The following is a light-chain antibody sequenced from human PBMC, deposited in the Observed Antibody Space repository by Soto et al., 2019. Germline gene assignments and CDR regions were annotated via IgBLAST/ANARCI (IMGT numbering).Light chain of an antibody. CDR2: EVT. Sequence: QSALTQPPYASGSPGQSVTISCTGTSSDVGGYNYVSWYQQHPGKAPKLMIYEVTKRPSGVPDRFSGSKSGNTASLTVSGLQAEDEADYYCSSYAGSNNLLFGGGTKLTVL. V-gene: IGLV2-8*01. CDR1: SSDVGGYNY. CDR3: SSYAGSNNLL. J-gene: IGLJ2*01.